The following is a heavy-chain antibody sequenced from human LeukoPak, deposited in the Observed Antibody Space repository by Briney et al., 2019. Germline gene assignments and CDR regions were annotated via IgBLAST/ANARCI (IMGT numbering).Heavy chain of an antibody. CDR3: ARSARIVGANWFDP. D-gene: IGHD1-26*01. CDR1: GGSISSYY. CDR2: IYYSGNT. J-gene: IGHJ5*02. Sequence: SETLSLTCTVSGGSISSYYWSWIRQPPGKGLEWIGYIYYSGNTNYNPSLKSRVTISVDTSKNQFSLKLSSVTAADTAVYYCARSARIVGANWFDPWGQGTLVTVSS. V-gene: IGHV4-59*08.